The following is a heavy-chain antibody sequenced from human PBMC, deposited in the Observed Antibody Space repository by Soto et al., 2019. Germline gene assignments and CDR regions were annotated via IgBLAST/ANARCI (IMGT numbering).Heavy chain of an antibody. Sequence: PSETLSLTCTVSGGSISSYYWSWTRQPPGKGLEWIGYIYYSGSTNYNPSLKSRVTISVDTSKNQFSLKLSSVTAADTAVYYCARYSYGGYFFDYWGQGTLVPVSS. D-gene: IGHD5-18*01. CDR2: IYYSGST. CDR3: ARYSYGGYFFDY. V-gene: IGHV4-59*01. CDR1: GGSISSYY. J-gene: IGHJ4*02.